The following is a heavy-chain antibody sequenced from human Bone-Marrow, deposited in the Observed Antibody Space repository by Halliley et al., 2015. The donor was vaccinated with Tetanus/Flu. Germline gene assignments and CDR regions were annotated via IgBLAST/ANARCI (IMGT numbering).Heavy chain of an antibody. CDR2: ISWDGGNT. Sequence: SLRLSCAASDFTFDDYAMHWVRQAPGKGLEWVSLISWDGGNTYYADSVKGRFAISRDNSRNSLYLQMNSLRAEDTAVYYCASSKNGWGPDYYGMDVWGQGTTVTVSS. D-gene: IGHD6-19*01. V-gene: IGHV3-43D*04. CDR3: ASSKNGWGPDYYGMDV. CDR1: DFTFDDYA. J-gene: IGHJ6*02.